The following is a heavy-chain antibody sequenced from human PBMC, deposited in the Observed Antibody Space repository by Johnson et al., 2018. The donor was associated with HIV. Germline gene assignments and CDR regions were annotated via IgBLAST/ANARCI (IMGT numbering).Heavy chain of an antibody. CDR3: YCTDHVGAGSESKGTFDV. CDR2: ISFDGNLK. V-gene: IGHV3-30*03. D-gene: IGHD3-10*01. Sequence: VQLVESGGGVVQPGKSLTLSCVSSGLSFSNLGIHWVRQAPGKRPERVAVISFDGNLKKYADSVHGRFTIPRDNSKNTLYLQMTSLRQDDTGVYWCYCTDHVGAGSESKGTFDVWGQGTMVTVSS. J-gene: IGHJ3*01. CDR1: GLSFSNLG.